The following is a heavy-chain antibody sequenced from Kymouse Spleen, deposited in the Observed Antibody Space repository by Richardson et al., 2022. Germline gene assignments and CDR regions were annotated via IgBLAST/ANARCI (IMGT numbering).Heavy chain of an antibody. CDR2: ISWNSGSI. CDR1: GFTFDDYA. D-gene: IGHD3-9*01. V-gene: IGHV3-9*01. J-gene: IGHJ4*02. CDR3: AKDITIF*LRGDRGL. Sequence: EVQLVESGGGLVQPGRSLRLSCAASGFTFDDYAMHWVRQAPGKGLEWVSGISWNSGSIGYADSVKGRFTISRDNAKNSLYLQMNSLRAEDTALYYCAKDITIF*LRGDRGLLGPGNPGHRLL.